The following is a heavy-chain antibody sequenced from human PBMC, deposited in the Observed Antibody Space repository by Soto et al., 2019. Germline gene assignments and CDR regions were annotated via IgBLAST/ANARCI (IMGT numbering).Heavy chain of an antibody. J-gene: IGHJ6*02. Sequence: PSETLSLTCTVSADSIDSSISNYKWSWIRQPPGKRLEWIGYIHSRGSTSYNPSLNSRVTMSVDTSTKQFSLKVRSVTAADTAVYYCVRQGFGALHGLVDVWGQGTTVTVSS. CDR1: ADSIDSSISNYK. V-gene: IGHV4-59*08. CDR2: IHSRGST. CDR3: VRQGFGALHGLVDV. D-gene: IGHD3-10*01.